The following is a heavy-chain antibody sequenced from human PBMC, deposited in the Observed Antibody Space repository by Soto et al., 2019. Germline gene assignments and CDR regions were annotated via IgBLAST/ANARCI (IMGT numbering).Heavy chain of an antibody. CDR3: ARDKITGLFDY. CDR1: GGSISSYY. V-gene: IGHV4-34*01. Sequence: PSETLSLTCTVSGGSISSYYWGWIRQPPGKGLEWIGKINYSGSTNYNPSLKSRVTISVDTSKNQFSLKLTSVTAADTAVYYCARDKITGLFDYWGQGTLVTVSS. CDR2: INYSGST. D-gene: IGHD2-8*02. J-gene: IGHJ4*02.